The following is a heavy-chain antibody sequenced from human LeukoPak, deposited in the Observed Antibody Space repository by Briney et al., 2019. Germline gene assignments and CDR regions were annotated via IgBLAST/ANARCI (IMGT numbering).Heavy chain of an antibody. Sequence: GGSLRLSCAASGFTFSSYAMSWVRQAPGKGLEWVSAISGSGGGTYYADSVKGRFTISRDNSKNTLYLQMNSLRAEDTAVYYCAKDLGYCSGGSCYPDYWGQGTLVTVSS. V-gene: IGHV3-23*01. CDR2: ISGSGGGT. J-gene: IGHJ4*02. CDR3: AKDLGYCSGGSCYPDY. CDR1: GFTFSSYA. D-gene: IGHD2-15*01.